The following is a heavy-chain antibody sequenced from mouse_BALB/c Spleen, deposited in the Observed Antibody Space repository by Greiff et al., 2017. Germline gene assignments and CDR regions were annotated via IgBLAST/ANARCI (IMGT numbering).Heavy chain of an antibody. D-gene: IGHD2-14*01. V-gene: IGHV5-6-5*01. Sequence: EVQLVESGGGLVKPGGSLKLSCAASGFTFSSYAMSWVRQTPEKRLEWVASISSGGSTYYPDSVKGRFTISRDNARNILYLQMSSLRSEDTAMYYCARTDRYEEAMDYWGQGTSVTVSS. J-gene: IGHJ4*01. CDR1: GFTFSSYA. CDR2: ISSGGST. CDR3: ARTDRYEEAMDY.